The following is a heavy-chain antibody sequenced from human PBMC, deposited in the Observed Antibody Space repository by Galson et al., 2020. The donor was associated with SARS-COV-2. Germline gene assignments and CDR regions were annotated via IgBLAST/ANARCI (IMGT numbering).Heavy chain of an antibody. D-gene: IGHD3-22*01. CDR3: AREDRGSNYDSSGSTYYYYYGMDV. Sequence: QLGESLKISCAASGFTFSDHYMDWVRQAPGKGLEWVGRTRNKANSYTTEYAASVKGRFTISRDDSKNSLYLQMNSLKTEDTAVYYCAREDRGSNYDSSGSTYYYYYGMDVWGQGTTVTVSS. CDR2: TRNKANSYTT. V-gene: IGHV3-72*01. CDR1: GFTFSDHY. J-gene: IGHJ6*02.